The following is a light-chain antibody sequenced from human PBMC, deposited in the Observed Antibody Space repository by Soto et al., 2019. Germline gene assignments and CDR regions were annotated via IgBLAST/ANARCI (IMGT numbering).Light chain of an antibody. CDR3: GTWDSSLSAYV. J-gene: IGLJ1*01. Sequence: QSALTQPPSVSAAPGQKVTISCSGSSSNIGNNYVSWYQQLPGTAPKLLIYDNNKRPSGIPDRFSGSKSGTSATLGITGLQTGDEADYYCGTWDSSLSAYVFGTGTKLPVL. CDR1: SSNIGNNY. V-gene: IGLV1-51*01. CDR2: DNN.